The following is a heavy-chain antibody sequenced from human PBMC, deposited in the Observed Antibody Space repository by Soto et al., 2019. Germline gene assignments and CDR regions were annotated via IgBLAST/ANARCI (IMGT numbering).Heavy chain of an antibody. CDR3: ARGRYGDY. V-gene: IGHV1-18*01. D-gene: IGHD1-1*01. Sequence: QVHLVQSGAEVKKPGASVKVSCKCSGYTFTSYGINWVRQAPGQGLEWMGWISAHNDNTGYAQKLQGRVTVTRDTSTITAYMELMILRSDDTAVYYFARGRYGDYWGQGALVTVSS. CDR2: ISAHNDNT. CDR1: GYTFTSYG. J-gene: IGHJ4*02.